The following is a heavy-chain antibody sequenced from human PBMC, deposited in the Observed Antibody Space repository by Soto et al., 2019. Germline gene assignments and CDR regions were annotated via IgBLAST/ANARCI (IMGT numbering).Heavy chain of an antibody. CDR3: ARVVGALGHWFDP. D-gene: IGHD1-26*01. V-gene: IGHV1-18*01. CDR1: GYTFTSYG. Sequence: QVQLVQSGAEVKKPGASVKVSCKASGYTFTSYGLSWVRQAPGQGLEWMGRISAYNYNTNYAQKLQGRVTMTTDTSTSTVYMELRSLRSDDTVVYYCARVVGALGHWFDPWGQGTLVTVSS. CDR2: ISAYNYNT. J-gene: IGHJ5*02.